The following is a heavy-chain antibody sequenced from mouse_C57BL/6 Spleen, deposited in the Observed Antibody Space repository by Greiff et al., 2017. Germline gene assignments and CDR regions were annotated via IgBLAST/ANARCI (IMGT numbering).Heavy chain of an antibody. V-gene: IGHV6-6*01. D-gene: IGHD1-1*01. Sequence: EVKLVESGGGLVQPGGSMKLSCAASGFTFSDAWMDWVRQSPEKGLEWVAEIRNKANNHATYYAESVKGSFTISRDDSKSSVYLQMKSLRAEDTGIYYCTRGIYYYGSSLFDYWGQGTTLTVSS. CDR1: GFTFSDAW. CDR3: TRGIYYYGSSLFDY. CDR2: IRNKANNHAT. J-gene: IGHJ2*01.